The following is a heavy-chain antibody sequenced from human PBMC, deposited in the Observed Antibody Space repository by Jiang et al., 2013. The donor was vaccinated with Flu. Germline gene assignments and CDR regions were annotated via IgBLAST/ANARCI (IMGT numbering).Heavy chain of an antibody. J-gene: IGHJ5*01. CDR2: IYFNGSA. D-gene: IGHD1-14*01. CDR1: GGSVGNFGHY. Sequence: PGLVKPSETLSLTCTVSGGSVGNFGHYWSWIRQSPGEGLEWIAYIYFNGSATYNPSLRSRVTISVDMSRNQFALRLRSVTAADAALYYCARGIRSATYNNLKWFDPWGQGILVTVSS. CDR3: ARGIRSATYNNLKWFDP. V-gene: IGHV4-61*08.